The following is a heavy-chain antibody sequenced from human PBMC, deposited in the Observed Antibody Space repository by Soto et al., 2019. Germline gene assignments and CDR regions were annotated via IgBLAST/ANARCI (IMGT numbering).Heavy chain of an antibody. V-gene: IGHV3-74*01. J-gene: IGHJ5*02. Sequence: EVQLVESGGGLVQPGGSLRLACAASGFTFSTYWMHWVRQTPGKGLVWVSRINSDGTSTAYADSVKGRFTIPRDNANNTLSLQMNSLRAEATAVYYCAPFRVLTYPEAWGQGTLVTVSS. CDR2: INSDGTST. CDR1: GFTFSTYW. CDR3: APFRVLTYPEA. D-gene: IGHD3-3*01.